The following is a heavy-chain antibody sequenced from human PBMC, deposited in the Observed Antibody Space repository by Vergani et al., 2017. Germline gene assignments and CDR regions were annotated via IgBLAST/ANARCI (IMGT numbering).Heavy chain of an antibody. D-gene: IGHD2-2*02. V-gene: IGHV1-69*01. CDR2: IIPIFGTA. Sequence: VQLVQSGAEVKKPGSSVKVSCKASGGTFSSYAISWVRQAPGQGLEWMGGIIPIFGTANYAQKFQGRVTITADESTSTAYMELSSLRSEDTAVYYCAGATRGGYCSSTSCYTFDYWGQGTLVTVSS. J-gene: IGHJ4*02. CDR1: GGTFSSYA. CDR3: AGATRGGYCSSTSCYTFDY.